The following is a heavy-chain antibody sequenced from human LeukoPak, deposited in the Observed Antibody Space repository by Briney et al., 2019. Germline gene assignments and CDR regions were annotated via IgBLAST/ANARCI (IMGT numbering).Heavy chain of an antibody. V-gene: IGHV1-69*04. J-gene: IGHJ6*02. CDR1: GGTFSSYA. D-gene: IGHD5-24*01. CDR3: ARHLLTATIRGVYYYGMDV. Sequence: ASVKVSCKASGGTFSSYAISWVRQAPGQGLEWMGRIIPILGIANYAQKFQGRVTITADKSTSTAYMELSSLRSEDTAVYYCARHLLTATIRGVYYYGMDVWGQGTTVTVSS. CDR2: IIPILGIA.